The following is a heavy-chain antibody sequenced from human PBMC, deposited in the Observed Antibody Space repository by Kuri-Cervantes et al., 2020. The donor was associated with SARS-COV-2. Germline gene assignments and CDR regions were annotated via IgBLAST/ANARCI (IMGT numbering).Heavy chain of an antibody. CDR2: ISSSSSYI. CDR3: ARGGTGIAAAGTGPLNS. V-gene: IGHV3-21*01. CDR1: GFTFSSYS. D-gene: IGHD6-13*01. J-gene: IGHJ4*02. Sequence: GEFLKISCAASGFTFSSYSMNWVRQAPGKGLEWVSSISSSSSYIYYADSVKGRFTISRDNAKNSLYLQMNSLRAEDTAVYYCARGGTGIAAAGTGPLNSWGQGTLVTV.